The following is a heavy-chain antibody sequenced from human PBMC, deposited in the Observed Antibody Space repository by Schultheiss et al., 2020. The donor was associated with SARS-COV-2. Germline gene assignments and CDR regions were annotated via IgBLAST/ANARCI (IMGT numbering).Heavy chain of an antibody. D-gene: IGHD3-3*01. CDR2: INSDGSST. V-gene: IGHV3-74*01. CDR1: GFTFSSYW. CDR3: ARLKAPETYYDFWSGYYGYYGMDV. Sequence: GGSLRLSCAASGFTFSSYWMHWVRQAPGKGLVWVSRINSDGSSTSYADSVKGRFTISRDNAKNTLYLQMNSLRAEDTAVYYCARLKAPETYYDFWSGYYGYYGMDVWGQGTTVTVSS. J-gene: IGHJ6*02.